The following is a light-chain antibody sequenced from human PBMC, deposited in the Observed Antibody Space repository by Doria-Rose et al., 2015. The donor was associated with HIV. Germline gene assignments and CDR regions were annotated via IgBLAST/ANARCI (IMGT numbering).Light chain of an antibody. CDR3: QQYGTHSGT. CDR1: QSISSW. J-gene: IGKJ2*01. V-gene: IGKV1-5*03. Sequence: TQSPSPLSASVGDRVTITRRASQSISSWLAWYQQKPGEAPKVLIYKASTLQIGVPSRFSGSGSGTEFTLTISNLQPDDFATYYCQQYGTHSGTFGQGTKLEIK. CDR2: KAS.